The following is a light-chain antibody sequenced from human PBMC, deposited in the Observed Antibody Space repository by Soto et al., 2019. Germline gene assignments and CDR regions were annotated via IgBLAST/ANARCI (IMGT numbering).Light chain of an antibody. CDR2: QTS. CDR3: HQRQSWPRT. J-gene: IGKJ1*01. CDR1: QYINTS. Sequence: EIVLTQSPATLSSFPGDRVTLSCRASQYINTSLAWYQHRPGQAPKLLIYQTSIRAAGIPARFSASGSGTDFTLTISRLQPEDFALYYCHQRQSWPRTFGQGTKVDI. V-gene: IGKV3-11*01.